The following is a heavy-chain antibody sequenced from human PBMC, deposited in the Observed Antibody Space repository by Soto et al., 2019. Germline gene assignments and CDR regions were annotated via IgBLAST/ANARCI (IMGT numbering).Heavy chain of an antibody. CDR3: ARRVMGNIWYFDY. CDR1: GGSVRGSLYY. CDR2: IFYRGNT. Sequence: PSETLSLTCTVSGGSVRGSLYYWGWIRQSPGRGLEWIVNIFYRGNTYHNPSLKSRVTISVDTSKNQFSLRLSSVTAADTAVYYCARRVMGNIWYFDYWGQGTLVTVSS. D-gene: IGHD2-21*01. J-gene: IGHJ4*02. V-gene: IGHV4-39*01.